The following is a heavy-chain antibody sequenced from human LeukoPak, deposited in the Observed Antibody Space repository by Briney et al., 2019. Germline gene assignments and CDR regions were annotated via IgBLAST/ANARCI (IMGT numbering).Heavy chain of an antibody. J-gene: IGHJ5*02. CDR2: INPSGGST. CDR1: GYTFTSYY. D-gene: IGHD6-13*01. Sequence: ASVKVSCKASGYTFTSYYMHWVRQAPGQGLEWMGIINPSGGSTSYAQKFQGRVTMTRDTSTSTVYMELSSLRAEDTAVYYCARLIFIGYSNPGFDPWGQGTLVTVSS. CDR3: ARLIFIGYSNPGFDP. V-gene: IGHV1-46*01.